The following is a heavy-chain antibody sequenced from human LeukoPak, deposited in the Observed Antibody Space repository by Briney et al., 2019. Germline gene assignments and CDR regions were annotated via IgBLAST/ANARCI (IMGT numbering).Heavy chain of an antibody. Sequence: GGSLRLSCAASGFTFSSYAMSWVRQAPGKGLEWVSAISGSGGSTYYADSVKGRFTISRDNSKNTLYLQMNSLRAEDTAVYYCARDQITLWFGSKTYYMDVWGKGTTVTVSS. CDR2: ISGSGGST. D-gene: IGHD3-10*01. J-gene: IGHJ6*03. CDR1: GFTFSSYA. CDR3: ARDQITLWFGSKTYYMDV. V-gene: IGHV3-23*01.